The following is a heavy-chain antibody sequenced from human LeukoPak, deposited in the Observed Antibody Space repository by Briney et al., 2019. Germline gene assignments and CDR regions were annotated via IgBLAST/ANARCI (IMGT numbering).Heavy chain of an antibody. Sequence: GASVKVSCKASGYTFTGYYMHWVRQAPGQGLEWMGWINPNSGGTNYAQKFQGRVTMTRDTSISTAYMELSRLRSDDTAVYYCASSADSSSWYGDWNFQHWGQGTLVTVSS. CDR1: GYTFTGYY. CDR2: INPNSGGT. V-gene: IGHV1-2*02. CDR3: ASSADSSSWYGDWNFQH. J-gene: IGHJ1*01. D-gene: IGHD6-13*01.